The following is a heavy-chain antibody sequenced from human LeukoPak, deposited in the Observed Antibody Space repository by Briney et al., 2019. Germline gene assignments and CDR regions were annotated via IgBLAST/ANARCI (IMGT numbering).Heavy chain of an antibody. Sequence: PSETLSLTCSGSGGSISSGSYYWRWIRQPAGKGLEWIGRIYTSGSTNYNPSLKSRVTISVDTSKNQFSLKLSSVTAADTAVYYCARDREYYDSSGYSDYWGQGTLVTVSS. J-gene: IGHJ4*02. V-gene: IGHV4-61*02. CDR1: GGSISSGSYY. CDR2: IYTSGST. CDR3: ARDREYYDSSGYSDY. D-gene: IGHD3-22*01.